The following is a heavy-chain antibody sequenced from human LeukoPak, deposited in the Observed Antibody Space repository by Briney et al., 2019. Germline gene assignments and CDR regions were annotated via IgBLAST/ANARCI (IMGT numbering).Heavy chain of an antibody. CDR1: GFTFSSYS. CDR3: AREKYDILTGYSPYFFDY. CDR2: TSSSSSYK. J-gene: IGHJ4*02. V-gene: IGHV3-21*01. D-gene: IGHD3-9*01. Sequence: SGGSLRLSCAAPGFTFSSYSMNWVRQAPGKGLEWVSSTSSSSSYKYYADSVKGRFTISRDNAKNSLYLQMNSLGAEDTAVYYCAREKYDILTGYSPYFFDYWGQGTLVTVSS.